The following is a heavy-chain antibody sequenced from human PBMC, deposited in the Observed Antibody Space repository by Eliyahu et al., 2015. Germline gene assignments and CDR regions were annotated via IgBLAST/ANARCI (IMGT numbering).Heavy chain of an antibody. CDR3: ARRQGTIYDFWSGWENWFDP. CDR1: GYXFXXXX. V-gene: IGHV5-51*01. D-gene: IGHD3-3*01. J-gene: IGHJ5*02. CDR2: IYPGDSDT. Sequence: EVQLVQSGAEVKKPGESLKISCXGSGYXFXXXXIXWVRQMPGKGLEWMGIIYPGDSDTRYSPSFQGQVTISADKSISTAYLQWSSLKASDTAMYYCARRQGTIYDFWSGWENWFDPWGQGTLVTVSS.